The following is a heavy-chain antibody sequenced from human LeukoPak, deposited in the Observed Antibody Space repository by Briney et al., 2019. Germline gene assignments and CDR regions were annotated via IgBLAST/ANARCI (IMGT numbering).Heavy chain of an antibody. D-gene: IGHD3-22*01. CDR3: ARDDSSGYALVY. J-gene: IGHJ4*02. Sequence: GGSLRLSCAASGFTVSSNCMSWVRQAPGKGLEWVSVIYSGGSTYYADSVKGRFTISRDNSKNTLYLQMNSLRAEDTAVYYCARDDSSGYALVYWGQGTLVTVSS. CDR2: IYSGGST. CDR1: GFTVSSNC. V-gene: IGHV3-53*01.